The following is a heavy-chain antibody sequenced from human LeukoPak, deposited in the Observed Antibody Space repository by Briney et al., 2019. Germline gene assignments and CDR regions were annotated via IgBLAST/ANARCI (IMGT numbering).Heavy chain of an antibody. CDR1: NGSISGYY. D-gene: IGHD3-10*01. CDR3: ARIRNYGSGTYIPFVDY. J-gene: IGHJ4*02. V-gene: IGHV4-59*01. CDR2: IYYTGTT. Sequence: SETLSLTCTVSNGSISGYYWSWIRQPPGKALEWIAYIYYTGTTNYNPSLKSRVTISVDTSKNQFSLKLSSVTAADTAVYYCARIRNYGSGTYIPFVDYWGQGTLVTVSS.